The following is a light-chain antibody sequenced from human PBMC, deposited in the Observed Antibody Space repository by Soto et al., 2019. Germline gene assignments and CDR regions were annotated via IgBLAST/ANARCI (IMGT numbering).Light chain of an antibody. CDR1: QSVGNY. V-gene: IGKV3-11*01. CDR2: DAS. J-gene: IGKJ3*01. Sequence: EFVLTQSPAILSLSPGEGATLSCRASQSVGNYLAWYQQKPGQAPRLLIYDASNRATGIPARFSGSGYGPDFTLTISSLEPEDFAVYYCHQRRNWLFSFGPGNQVDMK. CDR3: HQRRNWLFS.